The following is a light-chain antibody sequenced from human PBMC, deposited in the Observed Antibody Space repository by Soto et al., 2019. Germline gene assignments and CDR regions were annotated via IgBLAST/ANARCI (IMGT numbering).Light chain of an antibody. CDR3: NSYTSSNTRV. CDR2: GVS. J-gene: IGLJ1*01. V-gene: IGLV2-14*01. CDR1: SSDVGGYNY. Sequence: QSALTQPASVSGSPGQSITISCTGTSSDVGGYNYVSWYQQHPGKAPTLMIYGVSDRPSWVSNRFSGSKSGNTASLTISGLQADDEADYYCNSYTSSNTRVFGTGTKVTVL.